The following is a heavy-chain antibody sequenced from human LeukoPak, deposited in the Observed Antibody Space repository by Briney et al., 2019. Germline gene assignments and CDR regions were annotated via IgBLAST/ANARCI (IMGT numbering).Heavy chain of an antibody. V-gene: IGHV4-59*01. CDR1: GGSIGSYY. J-gene: IGHJ6*03. CDR3: ARVWRGYYYMDV. CDR2: IYYSGST. Sequence: SETLSLTCTVSGGSIGSYYWSWIRQPPGKGLEWIGYIYYSGSTNYNPSLKSRVTISVDTSKNQFSLKLSSVTAADTAVYYCARVWRGYYYMDVWGKGTTVTVSS.